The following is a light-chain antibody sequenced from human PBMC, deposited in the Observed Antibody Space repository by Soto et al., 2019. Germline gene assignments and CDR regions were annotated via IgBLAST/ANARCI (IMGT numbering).Light chain of an antibody. V-gene: IGLV2-14*01. CDR3: CSYTSSSNVV. Sequence: QSALTQPASVSGSPGQAITISCTGTSSNVGVYDFVSWYQQPPAKAPKLLIYDVSYRPAGVYDRFSGSKSGDTSSLTIYGLQAEDEADYYCCSYTSSSNVVFGGGPKLTVL. CDR2: DVS. CDR1: SSNVGVYDF. J-gene: IGLJ2*01.